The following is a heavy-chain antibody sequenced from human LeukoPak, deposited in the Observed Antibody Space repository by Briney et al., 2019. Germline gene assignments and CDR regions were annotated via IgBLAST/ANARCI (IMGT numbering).Heavy chain of an antibody. CDR3: AGGRVWGSSFDY. CDR1: GGSISSYY. CDR2: IYYSGST. D-gene: IGHD3-16*01. J-gene: IGHJ4*02. Sequence: SETLSLTCTVSGGSISSYYWSWIRRPPGKGLEWIGYIYYSGSTNYNPSLKRRATISVDTSKNQFSLKLSSVTAADTAVYYCAGGRVWGSSFDYWGQGTLVTVSS. V-gene: IGHV4-59*01.